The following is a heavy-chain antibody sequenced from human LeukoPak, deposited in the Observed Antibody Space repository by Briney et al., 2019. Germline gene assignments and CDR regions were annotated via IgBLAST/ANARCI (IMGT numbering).Heavy chain of an antibody. D-gene: IGHD5-18*01. J-gene: IGHJ5*02. CDR3: ARGRGYTYGYPENWFDP. V-gene: IGHV5-51*01. CDR2: IYPGNSDT. Sequence: GESLKISCKGSGCRFTSYWIGWVRQMPGKGLEWMGIIYPGNSDTKYSPSFQGQVTLSVDKSVNTAYLQWDSLKAADTAIYYCARGRGYTYGYPENWFDPWGQGTPVTVSS. CDR1: GCRFTSYW.